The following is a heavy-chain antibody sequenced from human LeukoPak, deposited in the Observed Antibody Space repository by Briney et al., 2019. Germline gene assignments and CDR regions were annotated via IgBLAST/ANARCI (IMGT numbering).Heavy chain of an antibody. J-gene: IGHJ4*02. CDR1: GGSISSSSYY. V-gene: IGHV4-39*01. D-gene: IGHD6-19*01. Sequence: TSSETLSLTCTVSGGSISSSSYYWGWIRQPPGKGLEWIGSIYYSGSTYYNPSLKSRVTISVDTSKNQFSLKLSSMTAADTAVYYCARHKRPARYSSGWYMDYWGQGTLVTVSS. CDR3: ARHKRPARYSSGWYMDY. CDR2: IYYSGST.